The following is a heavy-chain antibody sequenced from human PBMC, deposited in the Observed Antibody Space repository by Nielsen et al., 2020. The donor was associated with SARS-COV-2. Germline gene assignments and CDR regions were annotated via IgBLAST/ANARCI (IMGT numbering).Heavy chain of an antibody. Sequence: VRQAPGKGLEWVASISWHGEGILYAGSVKGRFTISRDNARNSLHLQMNSLRTEDTARYYCARALYVSELISWGQGTPVTVSS. J-gene: IGHJ4*02. CDR3: ARALYVSELIS. D-gene: IGHD3-10*02. V-gene: IGHV3-9*01. CDR2: ISWHGEGI.